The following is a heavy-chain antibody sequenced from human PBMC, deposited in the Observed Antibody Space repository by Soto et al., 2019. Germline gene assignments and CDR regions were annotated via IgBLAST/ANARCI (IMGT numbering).Heavy chain of an antibody. D-gene: IGHD2-21*01. CDR3: ARKTDSGGDGGF. CDR1: GFSVSDNY. Sequence: EVRLVETGGGLIQPGGSLRLSCAVSGFSVSDNYMYWVRQAPGKGLGWVSLIYSVGTARYADSVRGRFTISRDKSKNTLYLQMNSLREEDTAVYHCARKTDSGGDGGFWGQGTLVPVSS. J-gene: IGHJ4*02. V-gene: IGHV3-53*02. CDR2: IYSVGTA.